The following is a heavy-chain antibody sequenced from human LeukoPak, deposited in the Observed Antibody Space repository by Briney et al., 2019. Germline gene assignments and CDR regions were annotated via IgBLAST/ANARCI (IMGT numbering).Heavy chain of an antibody. CDR1: GFTFSSYG. J-gene: IGHJ4*02. Sequence: GGSLRLSCAASGFTFSSYGMAWVRQAPGKGLEWVSGISGSASSLDYADPVKGRFTISRDNSKNTVHLQMNSLRAEDMAVYYCARYFSMVRGVFDYWGQGNQVTVSS. D-gene: IGHD3-10*01. CDR3: ARYFSMVRGVFDY. CDR2: ISGSASSL. V-gene: IGHV3-23*01.